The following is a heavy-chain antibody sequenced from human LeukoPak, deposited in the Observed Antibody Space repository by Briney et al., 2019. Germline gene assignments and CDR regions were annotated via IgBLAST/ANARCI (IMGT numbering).Heavy chain of an antibody. CDR2: IYYIGTT. Sequence: SETLSLTCTVSGGYISSSYYWSWIRPPPGKGLEWIGYIYYIGTTNYNPSLKSRVTISVDTSKNQFSLKLSSVTAAETAVYYCARAGGGYDSGYFDYWGQGTLVTVSS. J-gene: IGHJ4*02. CDR1: GGYISSSYY. D-gene: IGHD5-12*01. V-gene: IGHV4-59*08. CDR3: ARAGGGYDSGYFDY.